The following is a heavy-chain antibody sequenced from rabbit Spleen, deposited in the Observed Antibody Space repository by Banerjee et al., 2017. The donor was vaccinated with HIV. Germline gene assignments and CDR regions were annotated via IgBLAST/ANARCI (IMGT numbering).Heavy chain of an antibody. CDR1: GFSFSSYYY. D-gene: IGHD8-1*01. J-gene: IGHJ4*01. V-gene: IGHV1S43*01. Sequence: QEQLEESGGDLVKPGASLTLTCTASGFSFSSYYYMNWVRQAPGKGLEWIGYIDPVFGITYYANWVNGRFSISRENAQNTVFLQMTSLTAADTATYFCARDGAGGSYFALWGPGTLVTVS. CDR2: IDPVFGIT. CDR3: ARDGAGGSYFAL.